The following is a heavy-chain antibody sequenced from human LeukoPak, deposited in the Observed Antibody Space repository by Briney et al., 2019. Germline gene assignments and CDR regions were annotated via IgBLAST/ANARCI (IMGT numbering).Heavy chain of an antibody. D-gene: IGHD1/OR15-1a*01. J-gene: IGHJ4*02. CDR2: IYHSGST. V-gene: IGHV4-38-2*01. CDR1: GYSISSAYY. Sequence: MPSETLSLTCAVSGYSISSAYYWGWIRQPPGKGLEWIGSIYHSGSTYYNPSLKSRVTISVDTSKNQFSLKLSSVTAADTGVYWCARGRGTTAGTVNDFWGQGTLVTVPS. CDR3: ARGRGTTAGTVNDF.